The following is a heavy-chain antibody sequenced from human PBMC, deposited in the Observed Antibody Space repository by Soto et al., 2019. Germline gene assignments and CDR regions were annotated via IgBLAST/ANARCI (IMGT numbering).Heavy chain of an antibody. Sequence: QVQLVESGGGVVQPGRSLRLSCAASGFTFSSYAMHWVRQAPGKGLEWVAAISYDGPSQYYGDSVKGRFTISRDNSRNMLYLQMDSLRDEDTALYYCARGEERWDLTLHYDSWGQGTLVTVSS. CDR1: GFTFSSYA. D-gene: IGHD1-26*01. J-gene: IGHJ4*02. CDR2: ISYDGPSQ. CDR3: ARGEERWDLTLHYDS. V-gene: IGHV3-30*03.